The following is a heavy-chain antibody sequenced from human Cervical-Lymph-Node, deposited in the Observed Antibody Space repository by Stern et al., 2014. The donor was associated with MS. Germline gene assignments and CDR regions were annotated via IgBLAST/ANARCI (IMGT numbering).Heavy chain of an antibody. J-gene: IGHJ5*02. CDR2: INPSGGST. V-gene: IGHV1-46*03. CDR1: GYTFTSYY. D-gene: IGHD3-10*01. CDR3: AARGQGGYNWFDP. Sequence: VQLVESGAEVKKPGASVKGSCKASGYTFTSYYMYWVRQAPGQGLEWMGIINPSGGSTSYAQKFQGRVTMTRDTSTSTVYMELSSLRSEDTAVYYCAARGQGGYNWFDPWGQGTLVTVSS.